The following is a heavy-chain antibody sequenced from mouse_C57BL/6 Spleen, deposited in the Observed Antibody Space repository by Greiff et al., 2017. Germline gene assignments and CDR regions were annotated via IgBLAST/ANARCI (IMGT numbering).Heavy chain of an antibody. V-gene: IGHV1-64*01. CDR1: GYTFTSYW. D-gene: IGHD2-5*01. J-gene: IGHJ4*01. CDR3: ARRYSNYLYYYAMDY. Sequence: QVQLQQSGAELVKPGASVKLSCKASGYTFTSYWMHWVKQRPGQGLEWIGMIHPNSGSTNYNEKFKSKATLTVDKSSSTAYMQLSSLTSEDSAVYYCARRYSNYLYYYAMDYWGQGTSVTVSS. CDR2: IHPNSGST.